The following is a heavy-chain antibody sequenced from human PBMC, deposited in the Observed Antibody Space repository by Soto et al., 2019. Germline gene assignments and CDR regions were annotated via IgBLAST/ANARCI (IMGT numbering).Heavy chain of an antibody. J-gene: IGHJ4*02. CDR1: GCTFSSYA. D-gene: IGHD3-22*01. CDR3: ARTSWVEVVAPVDY. CDR2: IIPIFGTA. V-gene: IGHV1-69*13. Sequence: SVKVSCKASGCTFSSYAISWVRPATGQGLEWMGGIIPIFGTANDAQKCQGRVTITANESTSTAYMELSSLRSEDPAVYYGARTSWVEVVAPVDYWGQGTLGT.